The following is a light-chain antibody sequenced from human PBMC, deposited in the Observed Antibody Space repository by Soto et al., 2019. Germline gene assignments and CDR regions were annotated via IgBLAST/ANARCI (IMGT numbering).Light chain of an antibody. V-gene: IGLV2-14*01. CDR1: SNDVGSYDF. J-gene: IGLJ1*01. CDR2: EVS. CDR3: SSSTTFTTLV. Sequence: QSVLTQPASMSGSPGQSITISCTGTSNDVGSYDFVSWYQQQPGKAPKLLIYEVSNRPSGVSHRFSGSKSDNTASLTISGLQSEDEADYYCSSSTTFTTLVFGTGTKVTVL.